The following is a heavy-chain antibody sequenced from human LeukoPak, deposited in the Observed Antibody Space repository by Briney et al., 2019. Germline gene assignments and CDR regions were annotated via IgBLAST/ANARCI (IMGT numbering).Heavy chain of an antibody. CDR2: IYTSGST. CDR3: ARSYDFWSGYYTGDAFDM. D-gene: IGHD3-3*01. V-gene: IGHV4-4*09. CDR1: GGSVSHYY. Sequence: SETLSLTCTVSGGSVSHYYWNWIRQPPGKGLEWIGYIYTSGSTNYNPSLNSRVTMSTDTSKNQFSLKLSSVTVADTAVYYCARSYDFWSGYYTGDAFDMWGQGTMVTVSS. J-gene: IGHJ3*02.